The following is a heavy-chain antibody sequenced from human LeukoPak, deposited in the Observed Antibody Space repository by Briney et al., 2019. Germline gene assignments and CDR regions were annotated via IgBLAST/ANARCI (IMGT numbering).Heavy chain of an antibody. CDR2: INHSGST. V-gene: IGHV4-34*01. CDR3: ARAGEATQTPFDY. CDR1: GGSFSGYY. Sequence: SETLSLTCAVYGGSFSGYYWSWIRQPPGKGLEWIGEINHSGSTNYNPSLKSRVTISVDTSKNQFSLKLSSVTAAGTAVYYCARAGEATQTPFDYWGQGTLVTVPS. J-gene: IGHJ4*02. D-gene: IGHD3-16*01.